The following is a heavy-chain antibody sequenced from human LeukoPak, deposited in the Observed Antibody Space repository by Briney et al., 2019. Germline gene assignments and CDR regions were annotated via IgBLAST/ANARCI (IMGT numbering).Heavy chain of an antibody. D-gene: IGHD3-3*01. J-gene: IGHJ5*02. V-gene: IGHV1-2*02. CDR2: INPNSGGT. Sequence: ASVTVSCKASGYTFTGYYMHWVRQAPGQGLEWMGWINPNSGGTNYAQKFQGRVTVTRDTSISTAYMELSRLRSDDTAVYYCARDSNDFWSGYYPDNWFDPWGQGTLVTVSS. CDR1: GYTFTGYY. CDR3: ARDSNDFWSGYYPDNWFDP.